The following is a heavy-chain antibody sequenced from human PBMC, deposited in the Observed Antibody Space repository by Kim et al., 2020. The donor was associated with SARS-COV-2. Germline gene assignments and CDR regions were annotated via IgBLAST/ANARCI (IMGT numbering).Heavy chain of an antibody. CDR3: ARSLYCSSTSCFYGMDV. J-gene: IGHJ6*02. D-gene: IGHD2-2*01. Sequence: SLKRRFTISRDNAKSSLSLQMNSLRAEDTAVYYCARSLYCSSTSCFYGMDVWGQGTTVTVSS. V-gene: IGHV3-48*03.